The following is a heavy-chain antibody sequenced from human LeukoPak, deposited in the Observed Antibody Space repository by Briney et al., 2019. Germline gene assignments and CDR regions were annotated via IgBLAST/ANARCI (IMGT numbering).Heavy chain of an antibody. J-gene: IGHJ5*02. D-gene: IGHD6-13*01. Sequence: ASVKVSCKASGYTFTSYGISWVRQAPGQGLEWMGWISAYNGNTNYAQKLQGRVTMTTDTSTSTAYMELRSLRSDDTAVYYCARAPLLQQLVRGLDPWGQGTLVTVSS. CDR2: ISAYNGNT. CDR3: ARAPLLQQLVRGLDP. CDR1: GYTFTSYG. V-gene: IGHV1-18*01.